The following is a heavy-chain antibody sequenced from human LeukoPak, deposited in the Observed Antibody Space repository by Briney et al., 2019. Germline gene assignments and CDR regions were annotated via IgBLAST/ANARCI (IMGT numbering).Heavy chain of an antibody. V-gene: IGHV3-48*03. CDR3: ARVNYDYWSSYGPNVPFVDQ. CDR2: ISATGVI. D-gene: IGHD3-3*01. J-gene: IGHJ4*02. Sequence: PGGSLRLSCEASGFTFSRYEMTWVRQAPGEGLEWISDISATGVIKEADPVKGRFTISRDNAKTSLYLQMDRLRGGHTAVYFCARVNYDYWSSYGPNVPFVDQWGQGTLVAVAS. CDR1: GFTFSRYE.